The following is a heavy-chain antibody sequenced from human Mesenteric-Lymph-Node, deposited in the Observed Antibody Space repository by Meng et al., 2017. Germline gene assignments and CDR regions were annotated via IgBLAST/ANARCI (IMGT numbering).Heavy chain of an antibody. Sequence: QVQVVRSGAEMKKPGASVKVSCKASGNTFTTYRIHWVRQAPGQRLEWMGWINSGNGKTKYSEKFQGRVTITRDTSATTAYMELSSLRSEDMAVYYCARGLWEQSRYYFDSWGQGTLVTVSS. CDR1: GNTFTTYR. J-gene: IGHJ4*02. CDR3: ARGLWEQSRYYFDS. D-gene: IGHD1-26*01. CDR2: INSGNGKT. V-gene: IGHV1-3*01.